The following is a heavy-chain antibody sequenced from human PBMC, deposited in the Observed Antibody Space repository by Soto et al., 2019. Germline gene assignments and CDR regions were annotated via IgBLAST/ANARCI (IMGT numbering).Heavy chain of an antibody. Sequence: TGESLKISCXGSGYSFTSYWISSVRQMPGKGLEWMGRIDPSDSYTNYSPSFQGHVTISADKSISTAYLQWSSLKASDTAMYYCASHFRVVTASPLVGANADYYYYGMDVWGQGTTVTVSS. CDR2: IDPSDSYT. CDR1: GYSFTSYW. D-gene: IGHD2-21*02. CDR3: ASHFRVVTASPLVGANADYYYYGMDV. V-gene: IGHV5-10-1*01. J-gene: IGHJ6*02.